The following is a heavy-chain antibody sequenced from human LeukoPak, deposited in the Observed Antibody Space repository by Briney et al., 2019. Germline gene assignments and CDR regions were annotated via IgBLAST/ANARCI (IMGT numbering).Heavy chain of an antibody. CDR3: ASDIVATSGDF. CDR1: VFTYSDYY. Sequence: GGPLSLSCTASVFTYSDYYVRWIRQAPGKGLEGFAYITSSGSDIYYADCVRRLLTLSRDNAENALFLRMNRQRLEDSAIYYCASDIVATSGDFWGQGTLISVSS. J-gene: IGHJ4*02. CDR2: ITSSGSDI. D-gene: IGHD5-12*01. V-gene: IGHV3-11*01.